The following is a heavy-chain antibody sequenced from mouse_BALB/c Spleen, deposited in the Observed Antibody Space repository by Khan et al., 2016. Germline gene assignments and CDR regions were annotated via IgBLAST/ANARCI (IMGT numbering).Heavy chain of an antibody. CDR3: APITTVPFAY. CDR1: GYTFTDYS. D-gene: IGHD1-1*01. CDR2: INTETGEP. J-gene: IGHJ3*01. Sequence: QIQLVQSGPELKKPGETVKISCKASGYTFTDYSMHWVKQAPGKGLKWMGWINTETGEPTYADDFTGRFAFSLETSASTAYLQINNLKNEDTATYFCAPITTVPFAYWGQGTLVTVSA. V-gene: IGHV9-2-1*01.